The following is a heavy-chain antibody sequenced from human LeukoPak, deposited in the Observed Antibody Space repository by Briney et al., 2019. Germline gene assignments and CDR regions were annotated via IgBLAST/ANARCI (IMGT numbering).Heavy chain of an antibody. CDR1: GYSFTSYW. J-gene: IGHJ6*03. Sequence: GESLKISCKGSGYSFTSYWVGWVRQMPGKGLEWMGIIYPGDSDTRYSLSFQGQVTISADKSISTAYLQWSSLKASDTAMYYCARVTPDYYDSSGLAPYYYYYMDVWGKGTTVTVSS. CDR3: ARVTPDYYDSSGLAPYYYYYMDV. V-gene: IGHV5-51*01. D-gene: IGHD3-22*01. CDR2: IYPGDSDT.